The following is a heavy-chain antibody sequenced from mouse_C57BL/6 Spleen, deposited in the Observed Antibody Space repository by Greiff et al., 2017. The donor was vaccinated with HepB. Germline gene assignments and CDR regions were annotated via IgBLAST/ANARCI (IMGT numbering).Heavy chain of an antibody. CDR2: INPGSGGT. CDR1: GYAFTNYL. J-gene: IGHJ1*03. CDR3: ARSGYYGSSYWYFDV. V-gene: IGHV1-54*01. D-gene: IGHD1-1*01. Sequence: QVQLQQSGAELVRPGTSVKVSCKASGYAFTNYLIEWVKQRPGQGLEWIGVINPGSGGTNCNEKFKGKATLTADKSSSTAYMQLSSLTSEDSAVYFCARSGYYGSSYWYFDVWGTGTTVTVSS.